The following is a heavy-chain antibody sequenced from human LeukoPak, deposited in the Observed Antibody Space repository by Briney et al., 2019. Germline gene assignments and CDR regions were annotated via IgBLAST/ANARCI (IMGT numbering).Heavy chain of an antibody. CDR3: ASATIVVVPAAAMQIGYYYYGMDV. D-gene: IGHD2-2*01. J-gene: IGHJ6*02. Sequence: ASVKVSCKASGYTFTGYYMHWVRQAPGQGLEWMGWINPNSGGTNYAQKFQGRVTMTGDTSISTAYMELSRLRSDDTAVYYCASATIVVVPAAAMQIGYYYYGMDVWGQGTTVTVSS. V-gene: IGHV1-2*02. CDR1: GYTFTGYY. CDR2: INPNSGGT.